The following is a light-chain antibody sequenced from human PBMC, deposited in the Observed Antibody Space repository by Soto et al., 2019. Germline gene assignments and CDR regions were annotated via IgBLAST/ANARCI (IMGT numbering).Light chain of an antibody. CDR1: SSDVGAYNS. CDR2: KGT. J-gene: IGLJ1*01. V-gene: IGLV2-23*01. Sequence: QSVLAQPASVSGSPGQSVTISCTGTSSDVGAYNSVSWYQQHPDKAPQLMIYKGTQRPSGVSNRFSGSTSGNAASLTISGLQAGDEADYFCCSSATESTYVFGTGTKVTVL. CDR3: CSSATESTYV.